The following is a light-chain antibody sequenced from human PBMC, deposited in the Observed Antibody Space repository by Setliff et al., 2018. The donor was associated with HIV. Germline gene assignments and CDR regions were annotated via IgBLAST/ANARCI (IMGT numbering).Light chain of an antibody. Sequence: QSALAQAASVSGSPGQSITMSCTGTRSDVGGYNYVSWYQQHPGKAPKLMIYGVSNRPSGVSNRFSGSKSGNTASLTISGLQAEDEADYYCSSYTSTSTLCVFGTGTKVTV. V-gene: IGLV2-14*03. CDR2: GVS. CDR3: SSYTSTSTLCV. CDR1: RSDVGGYNY. J-gene: IGLJ1*01.